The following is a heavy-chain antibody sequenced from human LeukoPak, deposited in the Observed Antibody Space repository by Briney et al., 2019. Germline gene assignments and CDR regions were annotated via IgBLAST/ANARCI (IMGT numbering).Heavy chain of an antibody. J-gene: IGHJ3*02. CDR1: GGSISSSNW. Sequence: SETLSLTCAVSGGSISSSNWWSWVRQPPGKGLEWIGEIYHSGKTNYNPSLKSRVTISVDKSKNQLSLKLSSVTAADTAVYYCARRALRFLATRAFDIWGQGTMVTVSS. V-gene: IGHV4-4*02. CDR2: IYHSGKT. D-gene: IGHD3-3*01. CDR3: ARRALRFLATRAFDI.